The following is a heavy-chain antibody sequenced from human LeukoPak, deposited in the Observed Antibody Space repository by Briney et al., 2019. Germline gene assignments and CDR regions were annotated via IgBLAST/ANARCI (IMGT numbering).Heavy chain of an antibody. Sequence: GGSLRLSCAASGFTFADYTIHWVRQAPGMGLEWVSVIYSGGSTYYADSVKGRFTISRDNSKNTLYLQMNSLRAEDTAVYYCARETIAAEPTNTSFDYWGQGTLVTVSS. CDR2: IYSGGST. J-gene: IGHJ4*02. D-gene: IGHD6-13*01. V-gene: IGHV3-53*01. CDR1: GFTFADYT. CDR3: ARETIAAEPTNTSFDY.